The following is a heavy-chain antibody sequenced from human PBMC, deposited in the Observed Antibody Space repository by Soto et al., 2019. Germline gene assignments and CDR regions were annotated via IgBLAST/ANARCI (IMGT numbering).Heavy chain of an antibody. J-gene: IGHJ4*02. CDR2: INHSGST. D-gene: IGHD3-22*01. CDR1: GGSFSGYY. V-gene: IGHV4-34*01. CDR3: ARSVHYDSSGYYDPTPYYFDY. Sequence: SETLSLTCAVYGGSFSGYYWTWIRQPPGTGLEWIGEINHSGSTYYNPSLKSRVTISVDRSKNQFSLKLSSVTAADTAVYYCARSVHYDSSGYYDPTPYYFDYWGQGTLVTVSS.